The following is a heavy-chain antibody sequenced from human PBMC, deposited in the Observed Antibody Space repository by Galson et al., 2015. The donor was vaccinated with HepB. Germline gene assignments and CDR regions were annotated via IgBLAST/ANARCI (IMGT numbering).Heavy chain of an antibody. CDR1: GYTFTSYA. J-gene: IGHJ2*01. CDR2: INAGNGNT. V-gene: IGHV1-3*01. Sequence: QSGAEVKKPGESLRISCKASGYTFTSYAMHWVRQAPGQRLEWMGWINAGNGNTKYSQKFQGRVTITRDTSASTAYMELSSLRSEDTAVYYCARATLWYFDLWGRGTLVTVSS. CDR3: ARATLWYFDL.